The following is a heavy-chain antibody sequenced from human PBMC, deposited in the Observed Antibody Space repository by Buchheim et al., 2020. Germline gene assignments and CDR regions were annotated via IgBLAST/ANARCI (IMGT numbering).Heavy chain of an antibody. CDR2: IRGDGGAT. Sequence: EVQLLESGGGLVQPGGSLRLSCAASGFTFSSYAMTWVRQAPGKGLEWVSAIRGDGGATYYADSVKGRFTISRDNSQNTLYLQMNSLRAEDTGIYYCAKSEYSDLYYSYYMDVWGKGTT. J-gene: IGHJ6*03. V-gene: IGHV3-23*01. CDR1: GFTFSSYA. CDR3: AKSEYSDLYYSYYMDV. D-gene: IGHD5-12*01.